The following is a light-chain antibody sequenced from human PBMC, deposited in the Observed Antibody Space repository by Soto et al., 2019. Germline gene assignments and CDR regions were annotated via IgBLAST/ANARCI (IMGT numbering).Light chain of an antibody. Sequence: QSALTQPASVSGSPGQSITISCTGTSSDIGAYNFVSWYQQHPGKAPKLMIYDVSNRPSGVSNRFSGSKSGNTASLTISGLQAEDEADYYCLSYTTRTTLVFGGGTKLTVL. CDR1: SSDIGAYNF. CDR2: DVS. J-gene: IGLJ2*01. V-gene: IGLV2-14*01. CDR3: LSYTTRTTLV.